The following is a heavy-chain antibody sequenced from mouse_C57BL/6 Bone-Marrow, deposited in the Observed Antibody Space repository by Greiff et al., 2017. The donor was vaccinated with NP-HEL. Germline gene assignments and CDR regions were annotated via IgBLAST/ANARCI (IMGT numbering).Heavy chain of an antibody. J-gene: IGHJ2*01. CDR1: GYTFTSYW. CDR2: IDPSDSYT. V-gene: IGHV1-69*01. CDR3: AREEFGNYVYFDY. Sequence: QVQLQQPGAELVMPGASVKLSCKASGYTFTSYWMHWVKQRPGQGLEWIGEIDPSDSYTNYHQKFKGKSTLTVDKSSRTAYRQLSSLTSEVSSVYYGAREEFGNYVYFDYWGQGTTLTVSS. D-gene: IGHD2-10*02.